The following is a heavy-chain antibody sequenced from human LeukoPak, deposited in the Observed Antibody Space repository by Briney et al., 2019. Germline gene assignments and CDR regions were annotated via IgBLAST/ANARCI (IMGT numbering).Heavy chain of an antibody. J-gene: IGHJ4*02. CDR2: INQPGRAE. CDR1: GFTFSSYS. CDR3: ARDYYTSGSHDY. D-gene: IGHD3-10*01. Sequence: PGGSLRLSCAASGFTFSSYSMTWVRQAPGKGLEWVANINQPGRAECYADSVKGRFTISKDNARNSLYLQMNSLRVEDTAVYYCARDYYTSGSHDYWGQGTLVTVSS. V-gene: IGHV3-7*01.